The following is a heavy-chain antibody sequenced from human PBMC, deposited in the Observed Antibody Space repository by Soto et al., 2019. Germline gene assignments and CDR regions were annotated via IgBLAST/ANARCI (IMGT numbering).Heavy chain of an antibody. V-gene: IGHV3-15*01. D-gene: IGHD1-1*01. Sequence: CLRLASAASGFTFIDAWMNWVRQAPGKGLEWVGRIKSKTDGGTADYAAPVKGRFTISRDDSKNTLYVQMNSLESDDTAVYYCTMRYRGTIGYYYGMDVWGQGTTVTVSS. CDR3: TMRYRGTIGYYYGMDV. J-gene: IGHJ6*02. CDR2: IKSKTDGGTA. CDR1: GFTFIDAW.